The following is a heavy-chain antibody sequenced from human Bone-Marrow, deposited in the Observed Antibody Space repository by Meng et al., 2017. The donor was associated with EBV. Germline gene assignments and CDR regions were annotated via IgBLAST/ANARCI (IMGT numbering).Heavy chain of an antibody. CDR1: GYTFTGYY. V-gene: IGHV1-2*06. CDR3: ARGLNIVVVPAAADY. CDR2: INPNSGGT. Sequence: QVQLVQSGAEVKNPXALGKVYCXASGYTFTGYYMHWVRQAPGQGLEWMGRINPNSGGTNYAQKFQGRVTMTRDTSISTAYMELSRLRSDDTAVYYCARGLNIVVVPAAADYWGQGTLVTVSS. J-gene: IGHJ4*02. D-gene: IGHD2-2*01.